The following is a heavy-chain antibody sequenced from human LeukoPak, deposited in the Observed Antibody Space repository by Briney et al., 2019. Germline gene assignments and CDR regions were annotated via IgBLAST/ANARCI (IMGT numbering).Heavy chain of an antibody. CDR1: GFTVSSMY. V-gene: IGHV3-53*05. D-gene: IGHD6-19*01. CDR3: AKDPSSGWYPTTNYFDY. CDR2: IDRGGST. J-gene: IGHJ4*02. Sequence: GGSLRLSCAASGFTVSSMYMSWVRQAPGKGLEWVSVIDRGGSTYYADSVKGRFTISRDNSKNTLYLQMNSLRAEDTAVYYCAKDPSSGWYPTTNYFDYWGQGTLVTVSS.